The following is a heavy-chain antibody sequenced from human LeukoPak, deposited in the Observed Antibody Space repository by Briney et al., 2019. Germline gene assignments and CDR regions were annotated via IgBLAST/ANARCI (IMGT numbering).Heavy chain of an antibody. D-gene: IGHD1-26*01. CDR1: GFTFSSYA. CDR2: ISYDGSNK. J-gene: IGHJ4*02. Sequence: GGSLRLSCAASGFTFSSYAMHWVRQAPGKGLEWVAVISYDGSNKYYADSVKGRFAISRDNSKNTLYLQMNSLRAEDTAVYYCARDSVGATNYFDYWGQGTLVTVSS. CDR3: ARDSVGATNYFDY. V-gene: IGHV3-30*09.